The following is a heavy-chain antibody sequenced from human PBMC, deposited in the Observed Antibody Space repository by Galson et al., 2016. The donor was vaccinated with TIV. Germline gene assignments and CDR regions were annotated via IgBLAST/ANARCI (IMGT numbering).Heavy chain of an antibody. CDR2: ISAGGGRT. CDR1: GFTFSSFA. D-gene: IGHD3-22*01. V-gene: IGHV3-23*01. Sequence: SLRLSCAASGFTFSSFAMSWVRQAPGKGLEWVSSISAGGGRTNYADSVKGRFTTSRDNPKNTLYLQMSSLRADDTAVYFCAKMDSSGFDYVRRFDFWGQGTLATVSS. J-gene: IGHJ4*02. CDR3: AKMDSSGFDYVRRFDF.